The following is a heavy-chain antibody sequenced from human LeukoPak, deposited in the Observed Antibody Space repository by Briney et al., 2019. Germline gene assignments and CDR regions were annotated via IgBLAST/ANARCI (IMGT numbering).Heavy chain of an antibody. Sequence: PGGFLRLSCAASGFTFPTYAMKWVRQAPGKGLEWVLSIRVSDGARFYADSVKGRFIISRDNPKNTLFLQMNSLRAEDTAVYYCAKEPRWELLHSFDIWGQGTMVTVSS. CDR3: AKEPRWELLHSFDI. D-gene: IGHD1-26*01. CDR1: GFTFPTYA. V-gene: IGHV3-23*01. CDR2: IRVSDGAR. J-gene: IGHJ3*02.